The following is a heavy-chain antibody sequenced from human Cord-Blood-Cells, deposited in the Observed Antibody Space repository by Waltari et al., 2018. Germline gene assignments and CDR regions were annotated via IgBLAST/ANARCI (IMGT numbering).Heavy chain of an antibody. CDR1: GYTFTSYD. CDR2: MNPNSGNT. V-gene: IGHV1-8*01. Sequence: QVQLVQSGAEVKKPGASVKVSCKASGYTFTSYDINWVRQATGQGLEWMGWMNPNSGNTGYAQKFQGRVTMTRNTSISTAYMELSSLRSEDTAVYYCARGPLLWFREYYYYYGMDVWGQGTTVTVSS. J-gene: IGHJ6*02. CDR3: ARGPLLWFREYYYYYGMDV. D-gene: IGHD3-10*01.